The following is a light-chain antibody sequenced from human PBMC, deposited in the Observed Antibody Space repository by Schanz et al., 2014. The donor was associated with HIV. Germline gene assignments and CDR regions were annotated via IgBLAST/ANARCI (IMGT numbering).Light chain of an antibody. CDR2: DNY. J-gene: IGLJ3*02. CDR1: TSNIGNNY. Sequence: QSVLTQPPSVSAAPGQKVTISCSGSTSNIGNNYVSWYQQLPGTAPKLLIYDNYKRPSEIPDRFSGSKSGTSATLVITGLQTGDEAEYYCGTWDSSLSVWVFGGGTKLTVL. V-gene: IGLV1-51*01. CDR3: GTWDSSLSVWV.